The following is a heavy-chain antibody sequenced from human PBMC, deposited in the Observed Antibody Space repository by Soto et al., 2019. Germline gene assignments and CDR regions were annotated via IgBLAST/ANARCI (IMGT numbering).Heavy chain of an antibody. V-gene: IGHV4-59*07. CDR1: GGSISSSY. Sequence: SDTLYLTXTVSGGSISSSYWSWIRQPPGKGLEWIAYIYYSGTTNYNPSLESRVTTSIDTSKNQFSLRLTSVTAADTAVYYCARSVVHQWLVHDAFDIWGQGTLVTVSS. CDR3: ARSVVHQWLVHDAFDI. CDR2: IYYSGTT. D-gene: IGHD6-19*01. J-gene: IGHJ3*02.